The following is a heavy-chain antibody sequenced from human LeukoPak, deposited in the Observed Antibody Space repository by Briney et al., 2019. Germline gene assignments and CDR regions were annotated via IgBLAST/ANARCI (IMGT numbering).Heavy chain of an antibody. CDR2: ISWNSGSI. Sequence: GGSLRLSCAASGFTFDDCAMPWVRQAPGKGLEWVSGISWNSGSIGYADSVKGRFTISRDNAKNSLYLQMNSLRAEDTALYYCAKDSSGVPAAIWSFDYWGQGTLVTVSS. D-gene: IGHD2-2*02. J-gene: IGHJ4*02. CDR1: GFTFDDCA. CDR3: AKDSSGVPAAIWSFDY. V-gene: IGHV3-9*01.